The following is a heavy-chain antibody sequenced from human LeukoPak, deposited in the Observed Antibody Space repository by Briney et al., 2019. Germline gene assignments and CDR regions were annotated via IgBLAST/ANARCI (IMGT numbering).Heavy chain of an antibody. CDR3: AKDAKGYSGYDHSFDY. V-gene: IGHV3-21*04. J-gene: IGHJ4*02. D-gene: IGHD5-12*01. CDR1: GFTFSSYS. Sequence: GGSLRLSCAASGFTFSSYSMNWVRQAPGKGLEWVSSISSSSSYIYYADSVKGRFTISRDNAKNSLYLQMNSLRAEDTAVYYCAKDAKGYSGYDHSFDYWGQGTLVTVSS. CDR2: ISSSSSYI.